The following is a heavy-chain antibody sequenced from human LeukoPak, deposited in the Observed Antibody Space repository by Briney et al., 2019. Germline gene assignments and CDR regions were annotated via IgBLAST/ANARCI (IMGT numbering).Heavy chain of an antibody. CDR1: GYTFTGYY. Sequence: ASVKVSCKVSGYTFTGYYMHWVRQAPGQGLEWMGRINPNSGGTNYAQKFQGRVTMTRDTSISTAYMELSRLRSDDTAVYYCAMALVVPAATFDYWGQGTLVTVSS. CDR3: AMALVVPAATFDY. CDR2: INPNSGGT. D-gene: IGHD2-2*01. J-gene: IGHJ4*02. V-gene: IGHV1-2*06.